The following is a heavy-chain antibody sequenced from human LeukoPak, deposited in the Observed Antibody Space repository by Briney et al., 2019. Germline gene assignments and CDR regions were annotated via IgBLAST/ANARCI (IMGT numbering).Heavy chain of an antibody. Sequence: GGSLRLSCAASGFTFSVYYMRWLRQAPGKGLEWVSYISSSGCTIYYADSVKRRFTISRDNPKNPLYLQMNSLRAEDTAVYYCARGRMNYYVSSGYYWGRGTRVTVSS. V-gene: IGHV3-11*01. CDR2: ISSSGCTI. D-gene: IGHD3-22*01. J-gene: IGHJ4*02. CDR3: ARGRMNYYVSSGYY. CDR1: GFTFSVYY.